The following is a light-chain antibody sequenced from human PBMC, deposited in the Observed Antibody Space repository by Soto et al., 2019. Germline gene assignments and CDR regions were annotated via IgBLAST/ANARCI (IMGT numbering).Light chain of an antibody. V-gene: IGKV1-5*03. J-gene: IGKJ1*01. CDR2: KAS. CDR1: QSISIW. Sequence: DIQMTQSPSTLSASVGDRVTITCRASQSISIWLAWYQQKPGKAPKLLIYKASSLESGVPSRFSSSGSGTEFTLTISSLQTEDFATYYCQQYINRWTFGPGTKVEIK. CDR3: QQYINRWT.